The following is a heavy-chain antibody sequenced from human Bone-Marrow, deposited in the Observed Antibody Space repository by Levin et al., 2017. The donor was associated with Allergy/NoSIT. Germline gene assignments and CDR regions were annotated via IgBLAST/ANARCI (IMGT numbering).Heavy chain of an antibody. V-gene: IGHV3-7*01. Sequence: QPGGSLRLSCVASGFTFSHYWMTWVRQAPGKGLEWVANIKPDGGEKNYVDSVKGRFTIARDNAENSLHLQMNSLRVEDMAVYYCARDVSAAGLHDYWGQGILVTVSS. CDR1: GFTFSHYW. D-gene: IGHD6-13*01. J-gene: IGHJ4*02. CDR2: IKPDGGEK. CDR3: ARDVSAAGLHDY.